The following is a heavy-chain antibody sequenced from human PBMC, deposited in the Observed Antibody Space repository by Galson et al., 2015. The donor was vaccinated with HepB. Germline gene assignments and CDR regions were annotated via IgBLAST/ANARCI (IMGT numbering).Heavy chain of an antibody. Sequence: SLRLSCAASGFTFSNAWMSWVRQAPGKGLEWVGRIKSKTDGGTTDYAAPVKGRFTISRDDSKNTLYLQMSSLKTEDTAVYYCTTAGIAAAGSVYYYYGMDVWGQGTTVTVSS. CDR1: GFTFSNAW. CDR2: IKSKTDGGTT. CDR3: TTAGIAAAGSVYYYYGMDV. J-gene: IGHJ6*02. V-gene: IGHV3-15*01. D-gene: IGHD6-13*01.